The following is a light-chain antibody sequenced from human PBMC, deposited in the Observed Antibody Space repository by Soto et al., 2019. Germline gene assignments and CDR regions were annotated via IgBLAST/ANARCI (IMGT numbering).Light chain of an antibody. V-gene: IGKV1-5*01. Sequence: DMQMKKSASSRSANVGDRVTITCRASQSISSWLAWYQQKPGKAPKLLIYDASSLQSGAPSRFSGSGSGTEITLTFICRQPDDFAPYYCLVYYSDACAFGQGTKVDIK. J-gene: IGKJ1*01. CDR1: QSISSW. CDR2: DAS. CDR3: LVYYSDACA.